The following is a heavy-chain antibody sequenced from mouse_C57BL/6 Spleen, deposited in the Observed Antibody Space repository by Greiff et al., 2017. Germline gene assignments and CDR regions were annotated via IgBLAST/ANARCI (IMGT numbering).Heavy chain of an antibody. J-gene: IGHJ3*01. V-gene: IGHV14-4*01. CDR1: GFNIKDDY. CDR3: TIPLYSNYAWFAY. Sequence: EVKVVESGAELVRPGASVKLSCTASGFNIKDDYMHWVKQRPEQGLEWIGWIDPENGDTEYASKFQGEATITADTSSNTAYLQLSSLTSEDTAVYYCTIPLYSNYAWFAYWGQGTLVTVSA. D-gene: IGHD2-5*01. CDR2: IDPENGDT.